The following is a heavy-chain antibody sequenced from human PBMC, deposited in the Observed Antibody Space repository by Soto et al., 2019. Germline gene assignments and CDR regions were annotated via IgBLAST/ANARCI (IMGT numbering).Heavy chain of an antibody. V-gene: IGHV3-7*01. CDR2: IKQDGSEK. J-gene: IGHJ4*02. CDR1: GFAFSGYW. Sequence: EVQLVESGGDLVQPGGSLRLSCAASGFAFSGYWMSWVRQAPGKGLEGVANIKQDGSEKYYVDSVKGRFTISRDNAKNSLYLQMNSRGVEDTAVYYCARATSVDAYWGQGTLVTVSS. D-gene: IGHD5-12*01. CDR3: ARATSVDAY.